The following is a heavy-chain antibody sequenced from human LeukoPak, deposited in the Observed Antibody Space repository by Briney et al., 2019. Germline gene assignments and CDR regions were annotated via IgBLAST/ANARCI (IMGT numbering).Heavy chain of an antibody. CDR2: IKRDGSKI. J-gene: IGHJ3*01. Sequence: GGSLRLSCAGSGFSFSTYWMSWVRQAPGKGVEWVANIKRDGSKIYYVDSVKGRFSISRDNAKNSLYLQMSSLTAKDTAVYYCARDSLLYDGGDTHYWGSDLWGQGTMVTVSS. CDR3: ARDSLLYDGGDTHYWGSDL. V-gene: IGHV3-7*01. D-gene: IGHD2-21*01. CDR1: GFSFSTYW.